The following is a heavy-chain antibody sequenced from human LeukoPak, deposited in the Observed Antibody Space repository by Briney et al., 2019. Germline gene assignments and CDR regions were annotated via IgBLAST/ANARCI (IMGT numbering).Heavy chain of an antibody. Sequence: SVKVSCKASGGTFSSYAISWVRQAPGQGLEWMGGIIPTFGTANYAQKFQGRVTITADESTSTAYMELSSLRSEDTAVYYSAREGGGSYRAARFDYWGQGTLVTVSS. CDR2: IIPTFGTA. CDR1: GGTFSSYA. D-gene: IGHD1-26*01. V-gene: IGHV1-69*13. CDR3: AREGGGSYRAARFDY. J-gene: IGHJ4*02.